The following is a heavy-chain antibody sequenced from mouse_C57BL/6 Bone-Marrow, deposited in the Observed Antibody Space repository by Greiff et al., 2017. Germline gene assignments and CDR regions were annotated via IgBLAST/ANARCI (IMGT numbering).Heavy chain of an antibody. Sequence: EVKLVESGGDLVKPGGSLQLSCAASGFTFSSSGMSWVRQTPDKRLEWVATISSGGSYTYYPDSVKGRFTISRDNAKNTLYLQMSSLKSEYTAMYYCARDHYYGSSRYAMDYWGQGTSVTVSS. J-gene: IGHJ4*01. CDR1: GFTFSSSG. CDR2: ISSGGSYT. D-gene: IGHD1-1*01. CDR3: ARDHYYGSSRYAMDY. V-gene: IGHV5-6*01.